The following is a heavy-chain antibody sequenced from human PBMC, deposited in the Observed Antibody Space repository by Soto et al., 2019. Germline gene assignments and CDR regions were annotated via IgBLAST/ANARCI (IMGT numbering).Heavy chain of an antibody. CDR1: EVTFSSYW. Sequence: PGGSLRLSCAASEVTFSSYWMSWVRQAPGKGLEWVANIKQDGSEKYYVDSVKGRFIISRDNAKNSLYLQMNSLRAEDTAVYYCARSSGWSPWKDLDYWGQGTLVTVSS. CDR3: ARSSGWSPWKDLDY. V-gene: IGHV3-7*01. CDR2: IKQDGSEK. D-gene: IGHD6-19*01. J-gene: IGHJ4*02.